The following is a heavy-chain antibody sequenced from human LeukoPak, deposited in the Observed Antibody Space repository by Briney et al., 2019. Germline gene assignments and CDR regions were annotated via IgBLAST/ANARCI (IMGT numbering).Heavy chain of an antibody. CDR2: IKQDGSEK. CDR1: GFTFSSYW. CDR3: ARFYDSSGYYSNWFDP. Sequence: GGSLRLSCAASGFTFSSYWMSWVRQAPGKGLEWVANIKQDGSEKYYVDSVKGRFTISRDNAKNSLYLQMNSLRAEDTAVYYCARFYDSSGYYSNWFDPWGQGTLVTVSS. V-gene: IGHV3-7*01. D-gene: IGHD3-22*01. J-gene: IGHJ5*02.